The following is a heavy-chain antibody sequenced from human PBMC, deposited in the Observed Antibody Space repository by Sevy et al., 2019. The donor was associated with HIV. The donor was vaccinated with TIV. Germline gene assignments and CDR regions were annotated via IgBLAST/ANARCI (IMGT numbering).Heavy chain of an antibody. CDR3: ARAFCSGGRCYSLAY. J-gene: IGHJ4*02. D-gene: IGHD2-15*01. CDR2: FSPHNGDT. V-gene: IGHV1-18*01. Sequence: ASVKVSCKVSGYTFSTYRITWVRQAPGQGLEWMGGFSPHNGDTNYARKLQGKVSMTTDTSTTTAYMELRGLTSDDTALYYCARAFCSGGRCYSLAYWGQGTLVTVSS. CDR1: GYTFSTYR.